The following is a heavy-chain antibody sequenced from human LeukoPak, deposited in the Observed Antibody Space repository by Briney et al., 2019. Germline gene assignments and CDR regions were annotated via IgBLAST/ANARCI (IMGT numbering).Heavy chain of an antibody. J-gene: IGHJ4*02. Sequence: GGTLRLSCAASGFTFSSYGMSWVRQAPGKGLEWVSAISGSGGSTYYADSVKGRFTISRDNSKNTLYLQMNSLRAEDTAVYYCAKESAYVYYYGSGSYVYFDYWGQGTLVTVSS. CDR3: AKESAYVYYYGSGSYVYFDY. CDR1: GFTFSSYG. V-gene: IGHV3-23*01. D-gene: IGHD3-10*01. CDR2: ISGSGGST.